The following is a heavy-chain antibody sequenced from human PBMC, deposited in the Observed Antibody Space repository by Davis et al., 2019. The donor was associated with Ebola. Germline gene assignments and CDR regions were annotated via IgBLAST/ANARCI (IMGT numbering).Heavy chain of an antibody. Sequence: SLKISCAASGFTFDDFAMHWVRQAPGKGLEWVSGINWNSGNIGYADSVKGRFTISRDNAKNSLYLQMNSLRTEDTALYYCAKGGYSSSSRFDYWGQGTLVTVSS. CDR3: AKGGYSSSSRFDY. CDR2: INWNSGNI. J-gene: IGHJ4*02. V-gene: IGHV3-9*01. D-gene: IGHD6-6*01. CDR1: GFTFDDFA.